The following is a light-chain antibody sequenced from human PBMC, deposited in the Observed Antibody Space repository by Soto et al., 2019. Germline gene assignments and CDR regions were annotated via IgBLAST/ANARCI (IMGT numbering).Light chain of an antibody. V-gene: IGKV1-39*01. J-gene: IGKJ2*01. CDR1: QDIRSY. Sequence: DIQMTPSPSSLSAPLGDSDTITYRTSQDIRSYLNWYQQRPGKAPKLLIYATSSLQSGVPSRFSGSGSGTDFALTISSLQPEDFATYYCQQSSSSPRTFGQGTKVDIK. CDR2: ATS. CDR3: QQSSSSPRT.